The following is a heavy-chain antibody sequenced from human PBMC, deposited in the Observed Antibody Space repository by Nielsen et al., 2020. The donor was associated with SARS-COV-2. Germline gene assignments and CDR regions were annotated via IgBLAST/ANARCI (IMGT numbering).Heavy chain of an antibody. CDR2: IYKSGST. CDR3: ARDRLSLGIVATIDAFDI. V-gene: IGHV4-59*01. Sequence: IRQPPGKGLEWIGYIYKSGSTEYNPSLKSRVTISVDMSKDQFSLKVRSVTAADTAVYYCARDRLSLGIVATIDAFDIWGQGTMVTVSS. D-gene: IGHD5-12*01. J-gene: IGHJ3*02.